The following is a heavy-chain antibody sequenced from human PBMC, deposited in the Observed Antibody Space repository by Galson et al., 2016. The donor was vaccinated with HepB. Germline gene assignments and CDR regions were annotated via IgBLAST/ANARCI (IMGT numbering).Heavy chain of an antibody. V-gene: IGHV3-23*01. D-gene: IGHD3-10*01. Sequence: SLRLSCAASGFTFSTYVMRWVRQAPGRGLEYVSSLTDSGDGTYYADSVKGRFTISRDNSKNMLYLQMNSLRAEDTALYYCAKESSITRSFSIDVWGKGTTVTVSS. CDR1: GFTFSTYV. CDR2: LTDSGDGT. CDR3: AKESSITRSFSIDV. J-gene: IGHJ6*03.